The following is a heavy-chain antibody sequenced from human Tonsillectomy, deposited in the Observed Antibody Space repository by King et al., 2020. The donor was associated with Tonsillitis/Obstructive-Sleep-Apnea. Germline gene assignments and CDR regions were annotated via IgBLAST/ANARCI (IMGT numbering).Heavy chain of an antibody. Sequence: VQLQESGPGLVKPSQTLSLTCTVSGGSISSGGYYWSWIRQHPGKGLEGLGYIYYSGSTSYNPSLKSRVTISVDTSKYQFSLQLSSVTAADTAVYYCARRGCSSTSCYPFDYWGQGTLVTVSS. D-gene: IGHD2-2*01. V-gene: IGHV4-31*03. J-gene: IGHJ4*02. CDR3: ARRGCSSTSCYPFDY. CDR1: GGSISSGGYY. CDR2: IYYSGST.